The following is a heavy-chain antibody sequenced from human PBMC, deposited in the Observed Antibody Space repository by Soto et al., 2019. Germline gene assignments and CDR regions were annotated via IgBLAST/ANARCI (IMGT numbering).Heavy chain of an antibody. CDR1: GYTFTGYY. CDR3: ASAAVTGTAGLDC. Sequence: ASVKVSCKASGYTFTGYYMHWVRQAPGQGLEWMGWINPNSGGTNYAQKFQGRVTMTRDTSISTAYMELSRLTSDDTAVYYCASAAVTGTAGLDCWGQGTQVTVAS. D-gene: IGHD6-19*01. V-gene: IGHV1-2*02. J-gene: IGHJ4*02. CDR2: INPNSGGT.